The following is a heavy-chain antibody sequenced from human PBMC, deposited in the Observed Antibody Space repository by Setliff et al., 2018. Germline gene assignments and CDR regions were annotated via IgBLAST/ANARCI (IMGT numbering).Heavy chain of an antibody. CDR3: ARERAVAGEIDY. CDR1: GGSISSSSYD. Sequence: SETLSLTCTVSGGSISSSSYDWGWIRQPPGEGLVWIGSIYYSGSTYYNPSLKSRVTISEDTSKNQFSLKLSSVTAADMAVYYCARERAVAGEIDYWGQGTLVTVSS. J-gene: IGHJ4*01. CDR2: IYYSGST. V-gene: IGHV4-39*07. D-gene: IGHD6-19*01.